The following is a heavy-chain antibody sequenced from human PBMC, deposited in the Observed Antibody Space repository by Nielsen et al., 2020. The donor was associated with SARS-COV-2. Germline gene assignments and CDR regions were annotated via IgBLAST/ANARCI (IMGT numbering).Heavy chain of an antibody. CDR3: ARVPTLHRYSSSSYYYYGMDV. V-gene: IGHV1-2*04. J-gene: IGHJ6*02. D-gene: IGHD6-6*01. CDR2: INPNSGGT. CDR1: GYTFTGYY. Sequence: ASVKVSCKASGYTFTGYYMHWVRQAPGQGLEWMGWINPNSGGTNYAQKFQGWVTMTRDTSISTAYMELSRLRSDDTAVYYCARVPTLHRYSSSSYYYYGMDVWGQGTTVTVSS.